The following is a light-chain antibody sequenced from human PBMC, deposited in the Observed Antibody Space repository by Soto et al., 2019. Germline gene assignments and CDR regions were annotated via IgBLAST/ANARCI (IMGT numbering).Light chain of an antibody. Sequence: EIVLTQSPGTLSLSPGERATLSCRASQSVSSSYLAWYQQKPGQAPRLLIYGASSRAAGIPDRFSGSGSGTDFNLTISRLEPEDFAVYYCQQYGRSPPTTFGQGTKVDIK. CDR1: QSVSSSY. CDR2: GAS. J-gene: IGKJ1*01. V-gene: IGKV3-20*01. CDR3: QQYGRSPPTT.